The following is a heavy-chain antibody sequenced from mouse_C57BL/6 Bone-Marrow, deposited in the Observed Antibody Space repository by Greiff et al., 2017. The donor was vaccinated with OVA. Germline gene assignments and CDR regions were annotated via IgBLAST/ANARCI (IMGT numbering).Heavy chain of an antibody. D-gene: IGHD2-3*01. CDR1: GYTFTDYY. V-gene: IGHV1-26*01. CDR3: ASGYDGYYAWFAY. Sequence: EVQLQQSGPELVKPGASVKISCKASGYTFTDYYMNWVKQSHGKSLEWIGDINPNNGGTSYNQKFKGKATLTVDKSSSTAYMELRSLTSKDSAVYYCASGYDGYYAWFAYWGQGTLVTVSA. J-gene: IGHJ3*01. CDR2: INPNNGGT.